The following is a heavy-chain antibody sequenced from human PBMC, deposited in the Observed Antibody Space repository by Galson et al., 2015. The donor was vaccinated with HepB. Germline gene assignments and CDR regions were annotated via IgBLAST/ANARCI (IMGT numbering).Heavy chain of an antibody. CDR2: ISYDGSNK. CDR1: GFTFSSYG. CDR3: AGGYDSFYDY. V-gene: IGHV3-30*03. J-gene: IGHJ4*02. Sequence: SLRLSCAASGFTFSSYGMHWVRQAPGKGLEWVAVISYDGSNKYYADSVKGRFTISRDNSKNTLYLQMNSLRAEDTAVYYCAGGYDSFYDYWGQGTLVTVSS. D-gene: IGHD5-12*01.